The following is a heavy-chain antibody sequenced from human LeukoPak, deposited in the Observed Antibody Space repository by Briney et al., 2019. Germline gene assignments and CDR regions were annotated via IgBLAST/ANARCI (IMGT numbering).Heavy chain of an antibody. CDR1: GGSFSGYY. J-gene: IGHJ6*03. CDR2: IYYSGST. Sequence: SETLSLTCAVYGGSFSGYYWSWIRQPPGKGLEWIGSIYYSGSTYYNPSLKSRVTISVDTSKNQFSLKLSSVTAADTAVYYCASSGWKYYYYYYMDVWGKGTTVTVSS. V-gene: IGHV4-34*01. D-gene: IGHD6-25*01. CDR3: ASSGWKYYYYYYMDV.